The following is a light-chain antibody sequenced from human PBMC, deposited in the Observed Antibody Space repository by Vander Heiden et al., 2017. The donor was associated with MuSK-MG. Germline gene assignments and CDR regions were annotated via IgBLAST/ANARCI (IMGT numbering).Light chain of an antibody. J-gene: IGKJ1*01. CDR3: QQDNSYPWA. CDR1: QSISSW. V-gene: IGKV1-5*03. Sequence: DIQMTRPTSTLPASVGDRVTITCRARQSISSWLAWYQQKPGKAPKLLIYKASSLESGVPSRFSGSGSGKEFTLTISSLQPDDFATYYCQQDNSYPWAFGQGTKVEIK. CDR2: KAS.